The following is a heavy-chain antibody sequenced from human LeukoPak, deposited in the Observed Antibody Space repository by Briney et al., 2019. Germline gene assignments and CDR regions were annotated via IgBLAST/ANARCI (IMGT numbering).Heavy chain of an antibody. D-gene: IGHD3-10*01. J-gene: IGHJ4*02. CDR2: IKQDGSEK. Sequence: GGSLRLSCAASGFAFSSNWMSWVRQAPGKGLEWVANIKQDGSEKYYVDSVKGRFTISRDNAKNSLYLQMNSLRAEDTAVYYCARDKVVREYWGQGTLVTVSS. CDR3: ARDKVVREY. CDR1: GFAFSSNW. V-gene: IGHV3-7*01.